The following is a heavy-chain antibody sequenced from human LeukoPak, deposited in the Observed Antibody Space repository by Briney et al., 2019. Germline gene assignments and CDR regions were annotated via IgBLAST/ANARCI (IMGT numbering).Heavy chain of an antibody. CDR3: ARGRGVGATNLFLDY. Sequence: GRSLRLSCAASGFTFSSYAMHWVRQAPGKGLEWVAVISYDGGNKYYADSVKGRFTISRDNSKNTLYLQMNSLRAEDTAVYYCARGRGVGATNLFLDYWGQGTLVTVSS. V-gene: IGHV3-30-3*01. J-gene: IGHJ4*02. CDR1: GFTFSSYA. CDR2: ISYDGGNK. D-gene: IGHD1-26*01.